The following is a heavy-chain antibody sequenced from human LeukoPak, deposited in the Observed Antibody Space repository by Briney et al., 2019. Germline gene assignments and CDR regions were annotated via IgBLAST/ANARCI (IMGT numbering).Heavy chain of an antibody. J-gene: IGHJ5*02. Sequence: SETLSLTCTVSGGSISSYYWSWIRQPAGKGLEWIGRIYTSGSTNYNPSLKSRVTMSVDTSKNQFSLKLSSVTAADTAVYYCARDGALLWFGELLSGWFDPWGQGTLVTASS. V-gene: IGHV4-4*07. D-gene: IGHD3-10*01. CDR3: ARDGALLWFGELLSGWFDP. CDR2: IYTSGST. CDR1: GGSISSYY.